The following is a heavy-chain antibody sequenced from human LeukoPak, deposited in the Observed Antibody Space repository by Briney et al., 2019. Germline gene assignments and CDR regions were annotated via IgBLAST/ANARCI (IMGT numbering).Heavy chain of an antibody. D-gene: IGHD2-15*01. Sequence: ASVKVSCKASGYTFKNYGLSWVRQAPGQGLEWMGWVTAYSDNTKYAQNLQGRVTITTDTSTSTAYMELRSLRSDDTAVYYCARGRYCSGGGCLPYYFDYWGQGTLVTVSS. CDR2: VTAYSDNT. CDR3: ARGRYCSGGGCLPYYFDY. J-gene: IGHJ4*02. V-gene: IGHV1-18*01. CDR1: GYTFKNYG.